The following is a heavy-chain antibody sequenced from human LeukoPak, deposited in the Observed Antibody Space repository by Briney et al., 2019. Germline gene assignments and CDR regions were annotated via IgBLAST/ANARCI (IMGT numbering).Heavy chain of an antibody. J-gene: IGHJ4*02. CDR3: ARDLDYDILTGYPDY. Sequence: PGGSLRLSCAASGFTFSSYSMNWVRQAPGKGLEWVSSISSSSSYIYYADSVKGRFTISRDNAKNSLYLQMNSLRAEDTAVYYCARDLDYDILTGYPDYWGQGTLVTVSS. CDR1: GFTFSSYS. D-gene: IGHD3-9*01. CDR2: ISSSSSYI. V-gene: IGHV3-21*01.